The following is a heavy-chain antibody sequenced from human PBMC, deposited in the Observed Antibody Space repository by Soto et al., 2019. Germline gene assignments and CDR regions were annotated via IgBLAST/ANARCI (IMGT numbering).Heavy chain of an antibody. CDR1: GFTFSSYG. V-gene: IGHV3-30*18. CDR2: ISYDGSNK. D-gene: IGHD6-13*01. Sequence: GGSLRLSCAASGFTFSSYGMHWVRQAPGKGLEWVAVISYDGSNKYYADSVKGRFTISRDNSKNTLYLQMNSLRAEDTAVYYCAKDTGIAARYYYYYYGMDVWGQGTTVTVSS. J-gene: IGHJ6*02. CDR3: AKDTGIAARYYYYYYGMDV.